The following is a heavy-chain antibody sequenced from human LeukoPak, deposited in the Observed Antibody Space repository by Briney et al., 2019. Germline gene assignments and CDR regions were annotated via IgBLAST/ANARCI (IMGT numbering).Heavy chain of an antibody. D-gene: IGHD2-2*01. V-gene: IGHV1-69*04. Sequence: GASVKVSCKASGGTFSSYAISWVRQAPGQGLEWMGRIIPILGIANYAQKFQGRVTITADKSTSTAYMELSSLRSEDTAVYYCARDLLILPSAEYFQHWGQGTLVTVSS. J-gene: IGHJ1*01. CDR1: GGTFSSYA. CDR3: ARDLLILPSAEYFQH. CDR2: IIPILGIA.